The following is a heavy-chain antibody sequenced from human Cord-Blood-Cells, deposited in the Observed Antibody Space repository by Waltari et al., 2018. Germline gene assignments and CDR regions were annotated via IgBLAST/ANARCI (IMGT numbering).Heavy chain of an antibody. CDR3: ARTANCVDAFEI. D-gene: IGHD1-1*01. Sequence: GRINPTSGGTNYAQKFQARVTMTRDTSISTAYMALSRLRSDDTAVYYCARTANCVDAFEIWGQGTMVTVSS. V-gene: IGHV1-2*06. CDR2: INPTSGGT. J-gene: IGHJ3*02.